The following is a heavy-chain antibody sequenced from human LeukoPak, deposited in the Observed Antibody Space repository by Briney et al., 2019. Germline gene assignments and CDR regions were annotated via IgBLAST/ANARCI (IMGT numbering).Heavy chain of an antibody. D-gene: IGHD3-22*01. J-gene: IGHJ4*02. CDR1: GYTFTSYD. Sequence: ASVKVSCKASGYTFTSYDINWVRQATGQGLEWMGWMNPNSGNTGYAQKFQGRVTMTRNTSICTAYMELSSLRSEDTAVYYCARGREAQYYYDSSGYDYWGQGTLVTVSS. CDR2: MNPNSGNT. CDR3: ARGREAQYYYDSSGYDY. V-gene: IGHV1-8*01.